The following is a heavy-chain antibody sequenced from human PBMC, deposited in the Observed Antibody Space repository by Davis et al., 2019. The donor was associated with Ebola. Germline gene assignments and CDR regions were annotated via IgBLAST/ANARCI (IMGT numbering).Heavy chain of an antibody. J-gene: IGHJ6*02. CDR1: GYSFTSYW. Sequence: KVSCKGSGYSFTSYWISWVRQMPGKGLEWMGIIYPGDSDTRYSPSFQGQVTISADKSISTAYLQWSSLKASDTAMYYCARRLGYCSGGSCYSVYGMDVWGQGTTVTVSS. D-gene: IGHD2-15*01. CDR2: IYPGDSDT. V-gene: IGHV5-51*01. CDR3: ARRLGYCSGGSCYSVYGMDV.